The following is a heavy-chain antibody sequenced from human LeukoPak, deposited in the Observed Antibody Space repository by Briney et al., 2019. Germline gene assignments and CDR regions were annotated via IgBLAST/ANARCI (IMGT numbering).Heavy chain of an antibody. CDR2: INNDGSGT. J-gene: IGHJ4*02. CDR1: GFIFSCYW. Sequence: GGSLRLSCAASGFIFSCYWMHWVRQAPGKGPVWVSRINNDGSGTTYADSVKGRFTISRDDAKNTLYLQMNSLRAEDTAVYYCARPLGYYYDSSGYLYWGQGTLVTVSS. D-gene: IGHD3-22*01. CDR3: ARPLGYYYDSSGYLY. V-gene: IGHV3-74*01.